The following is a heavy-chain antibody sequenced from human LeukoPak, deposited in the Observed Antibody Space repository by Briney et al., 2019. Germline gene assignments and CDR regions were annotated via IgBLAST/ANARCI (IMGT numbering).Heavy chain of an antibody. Sequence: SETLSLTCAVSGYSISSGYYWIWIRQPPGKGLEWTGSLYHSDSIYYNPSLESRVTMSVDTSKNQFSLKLSFVTAADTAVYYCARQHDSYHYYYVDVWGKGTTVTVSS. CDR2: LYHSDSI. V-gene: IGHV4-38-2*01. D-gene: IGHD3-3*01. J-gene: IGHJ6*03. CDR1: GYSISSGYY. CDR3: ARQHDSYHYYYVDV.